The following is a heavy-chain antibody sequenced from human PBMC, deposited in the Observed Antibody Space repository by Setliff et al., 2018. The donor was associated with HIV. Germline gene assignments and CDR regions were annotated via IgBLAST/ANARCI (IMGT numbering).Heavy chain of an antibody. D-gene: IGHD5-12*01. Sequence: PSETLSLTCSVSGGSIRSGGYCWSWIRQLPGKGLDWIGYIYYSGSSYYNPSLQSRVTISVDTSKNQFSLRLRAVTAADTAIYYCARLYSPPRGFDFWGQGTLVTVSS. CDR1: GGSIRSGGYC. V-gene: IGHV4-31*03. J-gene: IGHJ4*02. CDR2: IYYSGSS. CDR3: ARLYSPPRGFDF.